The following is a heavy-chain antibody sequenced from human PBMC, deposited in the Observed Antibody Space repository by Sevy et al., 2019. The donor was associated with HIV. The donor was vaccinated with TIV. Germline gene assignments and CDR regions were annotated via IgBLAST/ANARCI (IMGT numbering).Heavy chain of an antibody. D-gene: IGHD1-26*01. J-gene: IGHJ6*02. CDR1: GFTFSSYG. Sequence: GGSLRLSCAASGFTFSSYGMHWVRQAPGKGLEWVAVISYEGSNKYYADSVKGRFTISRDNSKNTLNLQMNSLRAEDTAVYYCAKGVGGSYNTYYYYYGMDVWGQGTTVTVSS. CDR3: AKGVGGSYNTYYYYYGMDV. CDR2: ISYEGSNK. V-gene: IGHV3-30*18.